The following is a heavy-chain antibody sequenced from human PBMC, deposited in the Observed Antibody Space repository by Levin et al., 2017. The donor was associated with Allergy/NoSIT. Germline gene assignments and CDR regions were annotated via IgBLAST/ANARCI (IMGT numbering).Heavy chain of an antibody. V-gene: IGHV4-34*01. D-gene: IGHD2-15*01. CDR3: ARGLDFVVVVAATQQVGAFDI. CDR2: INHSGST. Sequence: SETLSLTCAVYGGSFSGYYWSWIRQPPGKGLEWIGEINHSGSTNYNPSLKSRVTISVDTSKNQFSLKLSSVTAADTAVYYCARGLDFVVVVAATQQVGAFDIWGQGTMVTVSS. J-gene: IGHJ3*02. CDR1: GGSFSGYY.